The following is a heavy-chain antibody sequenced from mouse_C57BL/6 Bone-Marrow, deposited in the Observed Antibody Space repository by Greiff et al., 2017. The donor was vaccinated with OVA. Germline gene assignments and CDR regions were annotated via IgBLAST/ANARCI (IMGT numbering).Heavy chain of an antibody. J-gene: IGHJ1*03. CDR2: IDPSDSET. V-gene: IGHV1-52*01. Sequence: QVQLQQPGAELVRPGSSVKLSCKASGYTFTSYWMHWVKQRPIQGLEWIGNIDPSDSETHYNQKFKDKDTLTVDKSSSTAYMQLSSLTSEDSAVYYCARGGYGSSYDWYFDVWGTGTTVTVSS. D-gene: IGHD1-1*01. CDR1: GYTFTSYW. CDR3: ARGGYGSSYDWYFDV.